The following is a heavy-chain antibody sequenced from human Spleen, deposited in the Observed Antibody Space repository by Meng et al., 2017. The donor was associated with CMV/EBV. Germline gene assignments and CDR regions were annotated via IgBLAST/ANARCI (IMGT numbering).Heavy chain of an antibody. D-gene: IGHD6-13*01. CDR3: ARRTGYSSSWGFDP. V-gene: IGHV1-8*01. CDR2: MNPNSGNT. Sequence: SGYTFTSYDMNWVRQATGQGLEWMGWMNPNSGNTGYAQKFQGRVTMTRNTSISTAYMELSSLRSEDTAVYYCARRTGYSSSWGFDPWGQGTLVTVSS. J-gene: IGHJ5*02. CDR1: GYTFTSYD.